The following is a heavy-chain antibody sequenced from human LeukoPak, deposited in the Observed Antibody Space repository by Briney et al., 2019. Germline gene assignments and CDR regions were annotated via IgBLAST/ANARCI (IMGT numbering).Heavy chain of an antibody. V-gene: IGHV3-23*01. Sequence: GGSLRLSCVASGVRFNNFALSWVRQALGKGLEWVSAISGGGSTIFYADSAKSRVTVSTDNSGNTLFLQMYSLRGEDTAPYYTAKAAMDTTYLDSWGQGTLVTVSS. CDR1: GVRFNNFA. D-gene: IGHD5-18*01. CDR2: ISGGGSTI. CDR3: AKAAMDTTYLDS. J-gene: IGHJ4*02.